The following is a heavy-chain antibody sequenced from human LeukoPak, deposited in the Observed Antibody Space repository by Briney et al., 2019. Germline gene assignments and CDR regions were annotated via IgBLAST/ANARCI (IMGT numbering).Heavy chain of an antibody. CDR3: ARQTGSGLFSLP. CDR2: IYYSGST. CDR1: GGSISSSSYY. J-gene: IGHJ4*02. V-gene: IGHV4-39*01. Sequence: SETLSLTCTVSGGSISSSSYYWGWIRQPPGKGLEWIGSIYYSGSTYYNPSLKSRVTISVDTSKNQFSLKLSSATAADTAVYYCARQTGSGLFSLPGGQGTLVTVSS. D-gene: IGHD3-10*01.